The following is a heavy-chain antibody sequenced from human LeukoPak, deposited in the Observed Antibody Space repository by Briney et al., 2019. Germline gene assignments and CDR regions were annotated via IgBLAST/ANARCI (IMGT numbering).Heavy chain of an antibody. CDR2: IYYSGST. Sequence: SETLSLTCTVSGGSISSSSYYWSWIRQPPGKGLEWIGYIYYSGSTNYNPSLKSRVTISVDTSKNQFSLKLSSVTAADTAVYYCARDPGGEYYYYGMDVWGQGTTVTVSS. CDR3: ARDPGGEYYYYGMDV. CDR1: GGSISSSSYY. D-gene: IGHD3-10*01. J-gene: IGHJ6*02. V-gene: IGHV4-61*01.